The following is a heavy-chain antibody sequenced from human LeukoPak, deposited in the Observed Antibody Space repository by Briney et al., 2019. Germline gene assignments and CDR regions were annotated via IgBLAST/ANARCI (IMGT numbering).Heavy chain of an antibody. J-gene: IGHJ4*02. CDR1: GGSISSSSYY. D-gene: IGHD3-16*01. CDR3: ARDVRHGGWGYYFDY. CDR2: IYHSGST. Sequence: PSETLSLTCTVSGGSISSSSYYWGWIRQPPGKGLEWIGSIYHSGSTYYNPSLKSRVTISVDRSKNQFSLKLSSVTAADTAVYYCARDVRHGGWGYYFDYWGQGTLVTVSS. V-gene: IGHV4-39*07.